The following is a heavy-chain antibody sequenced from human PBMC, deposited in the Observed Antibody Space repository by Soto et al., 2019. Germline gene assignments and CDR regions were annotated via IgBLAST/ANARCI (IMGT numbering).Heavy chain of an antibody. D-gene: IGHD4-17*01. CDR2: INPTGGST. CDR1: GYTFTSSY. Sequence: ASVEVFCKASGYTFTSSYIHWVRQAPGQGLEWMGIINPTGGSTTYAQKFQGRVTMTTDTSTSTAYTELGSLRSEDTAVDYCAGLGVVDYGDYTNDYWGQGXRVTVYS. V-gene: IGHV1-46*01. J-gene: IGHJ4*02. CDR3: AGLGVVDYGDYTNDY.